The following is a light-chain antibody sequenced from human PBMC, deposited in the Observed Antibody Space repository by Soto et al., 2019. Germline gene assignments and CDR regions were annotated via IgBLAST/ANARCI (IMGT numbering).Light chain of an antibody. CDR1: QSISSH. Sequence: DIQMTQSPSSLSASVGDRVTITCRASQSISSHLNWYQQKPGKAPKLLIYAASSLQSGVPSRFSGSGSGTDFTLTISSLQPEDFATYFCQQSYDTPWTFGQGTKVDIK. J-gene: IGKJ1*01. V-gene: IGKV1-39*01. CDR3: QQSYDTPWT. CDR2: AAS.